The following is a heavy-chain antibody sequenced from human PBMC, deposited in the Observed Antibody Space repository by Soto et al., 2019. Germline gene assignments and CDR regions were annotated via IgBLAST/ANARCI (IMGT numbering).Heavy chain of an antibody. J-gene: IGHJ5*02. CDR2: IYYSGST. CDR1: GGSISSGGYY. D-gene: IGHD2-15*01. Sequence: PSETLSLTCTVSGGSISSGGYYWSWIRQHPGKGLEWIGYIYYSGSTYYNPSLKSRVTISVDTSKNQFSLKLSSVTAADTAVYYCARGAGCPNWFDPWGQGTLVTAPQ. CDR3: ARGAGCPNWFDP. V-gene: IGHV4-31*03.